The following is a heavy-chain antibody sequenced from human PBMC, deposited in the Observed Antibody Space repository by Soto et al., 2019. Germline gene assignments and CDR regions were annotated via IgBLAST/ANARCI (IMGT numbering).Heavy chain of an antibody. CDR2: INPNSGGT. CDR1: GYTFTGYY. CDR3: ASGIAVPGSRDNYGMDV. Sequence: ASVKVSCKASGYTFTGYYMHWVRQAPGQGLEWMGWINPNSGGTNYAQKFQGRVTMTRDTSISTAYMELSRLRSDDTAVYYCASGIAVPGSRDNYGMDVWGQGTTVTVSS. D-gene: IGHD6-19*01. V-gene: IGHV1-2*02. J-gene: IGHJ6*02.